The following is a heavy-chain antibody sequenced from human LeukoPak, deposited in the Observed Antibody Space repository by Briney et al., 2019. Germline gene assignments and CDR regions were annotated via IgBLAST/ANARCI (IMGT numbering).Heavy chain of an antibody. CDR2: ISYDGSNK. J-gene: IGHJ4*02. CDR1: GFTFSSYG. CDR3: AKDRHLNFDY. Sequence: PGRSLRLSCAASGFTFSSYGMHWVRQAPGKGLEWVAVISYDGSNKYYADSVKGRFTISRDNSKNTLYLQMNSLRAEDTAVYYCAKDRHLNFDYWGQGTLVTVSS. V-gene: IGHV3-30*18. D-gene: IGHD6-6*01.